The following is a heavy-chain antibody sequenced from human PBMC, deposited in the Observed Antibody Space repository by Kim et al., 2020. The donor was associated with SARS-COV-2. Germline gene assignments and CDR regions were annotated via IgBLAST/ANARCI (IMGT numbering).Heavy chain of an antibody. D-gene: IGHD2-15*01. CDR3: ARGRWHWFDP. CDR1: GGSFSGYY. J-gene: IGHJ5*02. V-gene: IGHV4-34*01. Sequence: SETLSLTCAVYGGSFSGYYWSWIRQPPGKGLEWIGEINHSGSTNYNPSLKGRVTISVDTSKNQFSLKLSSVTAADTAVYYCARGRWHWFDPWGQGTLVTVSS. CDR2: INHSGST.